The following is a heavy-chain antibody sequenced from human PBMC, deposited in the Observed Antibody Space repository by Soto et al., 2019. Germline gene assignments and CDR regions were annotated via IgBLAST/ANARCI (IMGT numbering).Heavy chain of an antibody. CDR1: GYSFTSYW. J-gene: IGHJ6*02. CDR2: IDPSDSYT. CDR3: AREFMIRRNYYYYGMDV. V-gene: IGHV5-10-1*01. D-gene: IGHD3-16*01. Sequence: GESLKISCKGSGYSFTSYWISWVRQMPGKGLEWMGRIDPSDSYTSYSPSFQGHVTISADKSISTAYLQWSSLKASDTAMYYCAREFMIRRNYYYYGMDVWGQGTTVTVSS.